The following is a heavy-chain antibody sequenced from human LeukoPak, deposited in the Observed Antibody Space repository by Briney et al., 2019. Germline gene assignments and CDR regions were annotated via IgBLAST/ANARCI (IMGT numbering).Heavy chain of an antibody. J-gene: IGHJ3*02. CDR1: GGSISSTNW. V-gene: IGHV4-4*02. CDR3: ARCSGSYISPFDI. D-gene: IGHD1-26*01. Sequence: PSETLSLTCGVSGGSISSTNWWTWVRQPPGKGLEWIGEVHLDGRTNYNPSLQSRLTMSVDFSENHISLKLTSVTAAYTAVYYCARCSGSYISPFDIWGQGTMVTVSS. CDR2: VHLDGRT.